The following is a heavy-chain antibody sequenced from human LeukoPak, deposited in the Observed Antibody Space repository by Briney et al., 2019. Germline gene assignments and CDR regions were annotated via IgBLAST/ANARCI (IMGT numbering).Heavy chain of an antibody. CDR2: IRYDGSNK. CDR3: AKDRYYGSGSYSNLFDY. Sequence: PGGSLRLSCAASGSTFSSYGMHWVRQAPGKGLEWVAFIRYDGSNKYYADSVKGRFTISRDNSKNTLYLQMNSLRAEDTAVYYCAKDRYYGSGSYSNLFDYWGQGTLVTVSS. V-gene: IGHV3-30*02. J-gene: IGHJ4*02. D-gene: IGHD3-10*01. CDR1: GSTFSSYG.